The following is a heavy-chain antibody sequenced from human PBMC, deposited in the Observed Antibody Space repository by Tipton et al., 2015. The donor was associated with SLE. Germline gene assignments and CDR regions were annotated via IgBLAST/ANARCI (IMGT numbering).Heavy chain of an antibody. CDR2: IYSDGTT. CDR1: GFTLRNYA. CDR3: AKDHDSSGSDY. D-gene: IGHD3-22*01. V-gene: IGHV3-23*03. Sequence: SLRLSCAASGFTLRNYAMSWVRQAPGKGLEWVSVIYSDGTTDYSDSVKGRFTISRDNSKNTLYLQMNSLRAEDTAVYYCAKDHDSSGSDYWGQGTLVTVSS. J-gene: IGHJ4*02.